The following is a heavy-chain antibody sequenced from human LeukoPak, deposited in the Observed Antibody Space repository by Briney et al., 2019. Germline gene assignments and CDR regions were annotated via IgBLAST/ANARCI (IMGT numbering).Heavy chain of an antibody. CDR3: AGAATSRLPGNY. V-gene: IGHV3-48*01. CDR1: GFTFSSYS. D-gene: IGHD1-1*01. CDR2: ISSSSSII. Sequence: GGSLRLSCAVSGFTFSSYSMNWVRQAPAKGLEWVSYISSSSSIIYYADSVKGRFTISRDNAKNSLYLQMNSLRAEDTAVYYCAGAATSRLPGNYWGQGTLVTVSS. J-gene: IGHJ4*02.